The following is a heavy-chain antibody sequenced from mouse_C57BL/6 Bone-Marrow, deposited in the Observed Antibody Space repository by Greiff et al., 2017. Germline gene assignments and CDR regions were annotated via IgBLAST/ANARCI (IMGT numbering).Heavy chain of an antibody. D-gene: IGHD3-2*02. J-gene: IGHJ4*01. CDR1: GFTFSSYA. V-gene: IGHV5-4*01. CDR3: ARDPAQATEHYAMDY. CDR2: ISDGGSYT. Sequence: EVQVVESGGGLVKPGGSLKLSCAASGFTFSSYAMSWVRQTPEKRLEWVATISDGGSYTYYPDNVKGRFTISRDNAKNNLYLQMSHLKSEDTAMYYWARDPAQATEHYAMDYWGQGTSVTVSS.